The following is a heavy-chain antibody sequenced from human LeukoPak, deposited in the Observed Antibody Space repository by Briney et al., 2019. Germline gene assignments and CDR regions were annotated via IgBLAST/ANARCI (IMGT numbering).Heavy chain of an antibody. CDR1: GFIFTDHW. V-gene: IGHV3-7*01. D-gene: IGHD3-16*01. CDR2: IKEDESAK. CDR3: ARAVDVADY. J-gene: IGHJ4*02. Sequence: GGSLRLSCVASGFIFTDHWMSWVRQAPGKGLEWVANIKEDESAKFYTDSVRGRFTISRDNAKNSLYLQMNNLRVEDTAVYYCARAVDVADYWGRGTLVTVSS.